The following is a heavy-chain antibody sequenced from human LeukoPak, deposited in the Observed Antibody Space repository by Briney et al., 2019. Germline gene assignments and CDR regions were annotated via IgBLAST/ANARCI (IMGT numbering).Heavy chain of an antibody. CDR3: TRVDPPRTLDADY. CDR2: INSDGSST. D-gene: IGHD3/OR15-3a*01. CDR1: GLTFSSYW. J-gene: IGHJ4*02. V-gene: IGHV3-74*01. Sequence: GGSLRLSCAASGLTFSSYWMHWVRQAPGKGLVWVSRINSDGSSTSYADSVKGRFTISRDNAKNTLYLQMNSLRAEDTAVYYCTRVDPPRTLDADYWGQGTLVTVSS.